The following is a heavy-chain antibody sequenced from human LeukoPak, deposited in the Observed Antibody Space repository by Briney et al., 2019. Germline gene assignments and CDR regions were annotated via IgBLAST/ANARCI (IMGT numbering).Heavy chain of an antibody. CDR1: GFTFSSYS. V-gene: IGHV3-21*01. CDR2: ISSSSSYI. CDR3: ARDSVPYYFDY. Sequence: GGSLRLSCAASGFTFSSYSMNWARQAPGKGLEWVSSISSSSSYIYYADSVKGRFTISRDNAKNSLYLQMNSLRAEDTAVYYCARDSVPYYFDYWGQGTLVTVSS. J-gene: IGHJ4*02.